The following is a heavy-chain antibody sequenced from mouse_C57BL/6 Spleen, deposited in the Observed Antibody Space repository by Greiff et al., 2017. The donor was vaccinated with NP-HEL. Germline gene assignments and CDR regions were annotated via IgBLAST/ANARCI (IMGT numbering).Heavy chain of an antibody. CDR2: INPGSGGT. J-gene: IGHJ3*01. D-gene: IGHD1-1*01. V-gene: IGHV1-54*01. CDR3: ARWYYGSSYGAY. Sequence: QVHVKQSGAELVRPGTSVKVSCKASGYAFTNYLIEWVKQRPGQGLEWIGVINPGSGGTNYNEKFKGKATLTADKSSSTAYMQLSSLTSEDSAVYFCARWYYGSSYGAYWGQGTLVTVSA. CDR1: GYAFTNYL.